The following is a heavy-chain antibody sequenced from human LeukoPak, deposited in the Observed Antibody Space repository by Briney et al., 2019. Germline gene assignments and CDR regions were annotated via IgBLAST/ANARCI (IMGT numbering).Heavy chain of an antibody. J-gene: IGHJ4*02. V-gene: IGHV3-49*04. D-gene: IGHD3-22*01. CDR2: IRGKAYGGTT. Sequence: GGSLRLSCTASGFTFGDYAMSWVRQAPGKGLEWVGFIRGKAYGGTTEYAASVKGRFTISRDDSKSIAYLQMNSLKTEDTAVYYCTGYYDSSGYYIVDYWGQGTLVTVSS. CDR1: GFTFGDYA. CDR3: TGYYDSSGYYIVDY.